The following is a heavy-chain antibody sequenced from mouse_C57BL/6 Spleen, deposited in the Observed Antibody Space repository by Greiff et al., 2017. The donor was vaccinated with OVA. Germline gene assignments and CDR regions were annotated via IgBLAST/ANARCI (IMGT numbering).Heavy chain of an antibody. J-gene: IGHJ4*01. D-gene: IGHD1-1*01. CDR1: GYTFTDHT. Sequence: VQLQQSDAELVKPGASVKISCKASGYTFTDHTIHWMKQRPEQGLEWIGYIYPRDGSTKYNEKFKGKATLTADKYSSTAYMQLNSLTSEDSAVYVYAREDYGSSYEMDYWGQGTSVTVSA. CDR3: AREDYGSSYEMDY. V-gene: IGHV1-78*01. CDR2: IYPRDGST.